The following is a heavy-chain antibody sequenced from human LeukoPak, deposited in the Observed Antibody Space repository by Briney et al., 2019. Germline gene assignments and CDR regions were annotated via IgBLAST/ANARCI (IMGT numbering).Heavy chain of an antibody. CDR1: GFGFSTFK. CDR3: ARYGRTYYQYYMDV. Sequence: GGSLRLSCAASGFGFSTFKMNWVRQTPGKGLEWVSSIRSSSSFIFYADSVKGRFTISRDNAKNSLYLQMNSLRAEDTAVYYCARYGRTYYQYYMDVWGKGTTVTVSS. D-gene: IGHD3-10*01. J-gene: IGHJ6*03. V-gene: IGHV3-21*01. CDR2: IRSSSSFI.